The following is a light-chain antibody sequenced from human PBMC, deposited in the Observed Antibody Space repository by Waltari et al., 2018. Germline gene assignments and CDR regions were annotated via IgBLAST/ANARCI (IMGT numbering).Light chain of an antibody. CDR2: AAT. J-gene: IGKJ2*01. Sequence: DIQMTQSPSSLSASIGDSVTITWRASRPINVFLHWYQKKPGKAPNLLIHAATRLQSGAPSRVSGTGSGTFFTLTITNVQPEDFATYYCQQSYDYPYTFGQGTKLEIK. CDR1: RPINVF. V-gene: IGKV1-39*01. CDR3: QQSYDYPYT.